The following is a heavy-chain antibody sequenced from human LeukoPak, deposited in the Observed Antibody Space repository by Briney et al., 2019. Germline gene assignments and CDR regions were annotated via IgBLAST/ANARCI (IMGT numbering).Heavy chain of an antibody. Sequence: ASVKVSCKASGYTFTSYYMHWVRQAPGQGLEWMGIINPNGGSTSYAQKFQGRVTMTRDTSTSTVYMELSSLRSEDTAVYYCARDAAAAGSPHNFQHWGQGTLVTVSS. J-gene: IGHJ1*01. CDR3: ARDAAAAGSPHNFQH. D-gene: IGHD6-13*01. CDR1: GYTFTSYY. V-gene: IGHV1-46*01. CDR2: INPNGGST.